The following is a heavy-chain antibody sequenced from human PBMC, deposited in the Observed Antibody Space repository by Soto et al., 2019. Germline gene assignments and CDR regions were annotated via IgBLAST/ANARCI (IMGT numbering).Heavy chain of an antibody. D-gene: IGHD3-10*01. CDR1: EYSFTKYW. CDR2: IDPGDSNT. J-gene: IGHJ6*02. V-gene: IGHV5-10-1*01. CDR3: ARSRYMVRGVLYGMDV. Sequence: GESLKISCKGSEYSFTKYWIGWVRQMPGKGLEWMGRIDPGDSNTSYSPSFQGHVTISADKSISTAYLQWSSLKASDTAMYYCARSRYMVRGVLYGMDVWGQGTTVTVSS.